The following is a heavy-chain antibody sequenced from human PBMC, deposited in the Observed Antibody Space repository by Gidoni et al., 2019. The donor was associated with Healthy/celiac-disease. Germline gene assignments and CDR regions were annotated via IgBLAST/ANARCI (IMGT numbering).Heavy chain of an antibody. D-gene: IGHD3-22*01. J-gene: IGHJ3*02. Sequence: QLQLQESGPGLVKPSETLSLTCTVSGGSISSSSYYWGWIRQPPGKGLEWIGSIYYSGSASHNPSLKSRVTISVDTPKNQFSLKLSSVTAADTAVYYCARVYDSSGYNYVPEAFDIWGQGTMVTVSS. V-gene: IGHV4-39*01. CDR2: IYYSGSA. CDR3: ARVYDSSGYNYVPEAFDI. CDR1: GGSISSSSYY.